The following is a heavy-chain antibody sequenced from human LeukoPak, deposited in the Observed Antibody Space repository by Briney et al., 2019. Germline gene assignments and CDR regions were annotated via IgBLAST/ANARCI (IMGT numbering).Heavy chain of an antibody. Sequence: GGSLRVSCAASGFTFTSDARRVVRPAPGEGLEWVSAISGNGGATYSADSVKGRFTISRDNSKNTLHLQMNSLRAEDTALYYCAKATTAIVVDNFFDYWGQGTLVSVSS. CDR2: ISGNGGAT. CDR1: GFTFTSDA. CDR3: AKATTAIVVDNFFDY. D-gene: IGHD3-22*01. J-gene: IGHJ4*02. V-gene: IGHV3-23*01.